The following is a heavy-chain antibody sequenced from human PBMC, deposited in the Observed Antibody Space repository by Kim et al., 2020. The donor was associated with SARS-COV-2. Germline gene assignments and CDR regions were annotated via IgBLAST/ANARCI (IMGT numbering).Heavy chain of an antibody. CDR1: GFTFSTYA. Sequence: GGSLRLSCSASGFTFSTYAMHWVRQAPGKGLEYVSTINNNGDNAYYADSVKGRFIITRDNAKKLLYLQMNSLRVEDTAVYYCAADLNWADFWGLGTLVTVSS. D-gene: IGHD3-16*01. J-gene: IGHJ4*02. CDR2: INNNGDNA. CDR3: AADLNWADF. V-gene: IGHV3-64*04.